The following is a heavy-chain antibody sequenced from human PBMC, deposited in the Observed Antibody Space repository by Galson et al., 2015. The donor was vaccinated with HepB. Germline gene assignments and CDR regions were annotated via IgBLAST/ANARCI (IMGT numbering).Heavy chain of an antibody. D-gene: IGHD2-2*01. CDR3: ARDQSCSSTSCLLYYYYYMDV. CDR2: INPNSGGT. J-gene: IGHJ6*03. Sequence: SVKVSCKASGYTFTGYYMHWVRQAPGQGLEWMGWINPNSGGTNYAQKFQGRVTMTRDTSISTAYMELSRLRSDDTAVYYCARDQSCSSTSCLLYYYYYMDVWGKGTTVTVSS. CDR1: GYTFTGYY. V-gene: IGHV1-2*02.